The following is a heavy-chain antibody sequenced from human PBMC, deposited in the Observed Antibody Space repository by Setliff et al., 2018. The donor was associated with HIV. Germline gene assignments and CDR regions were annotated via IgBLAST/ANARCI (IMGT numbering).Heavy chain of an antibody. V-gene: IGHV4-59*11. CDR1: GPSINIHY. CDR2: IYSTGST. Sequence: SETLSLTCTVSGPSINIHYWSWIRQSPGKAFEWIGYIYSTGSTNYNPSLQSRVTISMVASRNQFSLKVTSVTAADTAVYYCARGYYGSGSYSGWFDPWGQGTLVTVSS. D-gene: IGHD3-10*01. J-gene: IGHJ5*02. CDR3: ARGYYGSGSYSGWFDP.